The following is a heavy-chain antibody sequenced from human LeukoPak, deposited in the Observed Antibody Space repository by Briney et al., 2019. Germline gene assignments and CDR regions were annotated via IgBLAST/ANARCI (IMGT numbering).Heavy chain of an antibody. CDR3: ARGSVDTAMVSEYYFDY. D-gene: IGHD5-18*01. Sequence: HVASVKVSCKASGGTFSSYAISWVRQAPGQGLERMGWIIPIFGIANYAQKFQGRVTITADKSTSTANMELSSLRSEDTAVYYCARGSVDTAMVSEYYFDYWGQGTLVTVSS. CDR1: GGTFSSYA. J-gene: IGHJ4*02. V-gene: IGHV1-69*17. CDR2: IIPIFGIA.